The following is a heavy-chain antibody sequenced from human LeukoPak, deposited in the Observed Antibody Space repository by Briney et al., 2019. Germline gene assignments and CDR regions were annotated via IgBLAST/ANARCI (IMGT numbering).Heavy chain of an antibody. J-gene: IGHJ4*02. CDR2: ITPDGNEK. V-gene: IGHV3-7*05. CDR1: GFTFSAYW. CDR3: LSAGFTGDDS. Sequence: PGGSLRLSCAASGFTFSAYWMKWVRQAPGKGLEWVADITPDGNEKYYVDSVKGRFTISRDNAKSSLYLLMNGLRAEDTAVYYCLSAGFTGDDSWGQGTLVTVSS. D-gene: IGHD6-13*01.